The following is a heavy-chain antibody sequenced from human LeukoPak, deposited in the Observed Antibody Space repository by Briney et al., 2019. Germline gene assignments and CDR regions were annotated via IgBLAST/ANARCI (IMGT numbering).Heavy chain of an antibody. CDR1: GYSFTSYW. V-gene: IGHV5-10-1*01. CDR2: IAPSDSYT. Sequence: GESLKISCKGSGYSFTSYWIGWVRQVPGKGLEWMGRIAPSDSYTNYNPSFEGHVTMSVEKSITTVYLQWSSLKASDTAMYYCVRQPPGVYDTTQNWFDPWGQGTLVTVSS. D-gene: IGHD3-22*01. J-gene: IGHJ5*02. CDR3: VRQPPGVYDTTQNWFDP.